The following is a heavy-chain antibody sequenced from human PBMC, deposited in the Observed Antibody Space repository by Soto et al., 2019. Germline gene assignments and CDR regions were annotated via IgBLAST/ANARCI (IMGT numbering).Heavy chain of an antibody. CDR1: GFTFSNYS. CDR2: ISSAVNT. D-gene: IGHD6-6*01. Sequence: LRLSCAGSGFTFSNYSMSWVRQAPGKGLEWVSAISSAVNTYYADSVKGRFTISRDNSKNTLSLQMNSLRAEDTAVYYCAKQVRDGTSSPYYFDYWGQGTLVTVSS. CDR3: AKQVRDGTSSPYYFDY. J-gene: IGHJ4*02. V-gene: IGHV3-23*01.